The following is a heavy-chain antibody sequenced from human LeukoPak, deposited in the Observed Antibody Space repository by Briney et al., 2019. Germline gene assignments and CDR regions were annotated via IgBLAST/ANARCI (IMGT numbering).Heavy chain of an antibody. CDR2: ISSNGGST. J-gene: IGHJ4*02. D-gene: IGHD6-25*01. V-gene: IGHV3-64*01. CDR1: GFTFSSYA. Sequence: GGSLRLSCAASGFTFSSYAMHWVRQAPGKGLEYVSAISSNGGSTYYANSVKGRFAISRDNSKNTLYLQMGSLRAEDMAVYYCARDSGEAAAAGWGQGTLVTVSS. CDR3: ARDSGEAAAAG.